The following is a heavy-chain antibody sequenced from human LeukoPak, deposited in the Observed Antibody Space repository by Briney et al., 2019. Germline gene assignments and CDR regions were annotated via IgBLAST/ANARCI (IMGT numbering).Heavy chain of an antibody. V-gene: IGHV1-18*01. D-gene: IGHD3-22*01. Sequence: ASVKVSCKASSYTFTNYAFTWVRQAPGQGLEWMGWISAYNGNTNYAQKLQGRVTMTTDTSTSTAYMELRSLRPDDTAVYFCARNYYDTKKPWDWGQGTLVTVSS. CDR1: SYTFTNYA. CDR3: ARNYYDTKKPWD. J-gene: IGHJ4*02. CDR2: ISAYNGNT.